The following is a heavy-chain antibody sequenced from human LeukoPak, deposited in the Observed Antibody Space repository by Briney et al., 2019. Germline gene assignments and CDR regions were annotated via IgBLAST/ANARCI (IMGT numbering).Heavy chain of an antibody. V-gene: IGHV4-39*01. CDR1: GGSISSSSYY. Sequence: PSETLSLTCTVSGGSISSSSYYWGWIRQPPGKGLEWVGSIYYSGSTYYNPSLKSRVTISVDTSKNQSSLKLSSVTAADTAVYYCARHREWENWFDPWGQGTLVTVSS. CDR2: IYYSGST. D-gene: IGHD1-26*01. CDR3: ARHREWENWFDP. J-gene: IGHJ5*02.